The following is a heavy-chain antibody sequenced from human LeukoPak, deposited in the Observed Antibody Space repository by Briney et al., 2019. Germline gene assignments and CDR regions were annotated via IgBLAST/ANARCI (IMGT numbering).Heavy chain of an antibody. Sequence: GGSLRLSCAASGFTSSGYWMHWVRQPPGKGLVWVSRINTDGSSTWYADSVKGRFTISRDNAKNTLYLQMNSLRAEDTALYFCAREMDIAMVFDYWGQGTMVTVSS. D-gene: IGHD5-18*01. CDR1: GFTSSGYW. V-gene: IGHV3-74*01. CDR3: AREMDIAMVFDY. J-gene: IGHJ4*02. CDR2: INTDGSST.